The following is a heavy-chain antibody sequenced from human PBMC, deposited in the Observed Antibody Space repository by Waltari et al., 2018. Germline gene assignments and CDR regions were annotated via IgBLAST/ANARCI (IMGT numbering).Heavy chain of an antibody. V-gene: IGHV4-38-2*02. J-gene: IGHJ4*02. CDR1: GYSISSGYY. Sequence: QVQLQESGPGLVKPSETLSLTCAVSGYSISSGYYWGWIRQPPGKGLEWIGSIYHSGSTYYNPALKSRVTISVDTSKNQFSLKLSSVTAADTAVYYCARDYPTYSLFWCGYYTGGGYFDYWGQGTLVTVSS. CDR3: ARDYPTYSLFWCGYYTGGGYFDY. CDR2: IYHSGST. D-gene: IGHD3-3*01.